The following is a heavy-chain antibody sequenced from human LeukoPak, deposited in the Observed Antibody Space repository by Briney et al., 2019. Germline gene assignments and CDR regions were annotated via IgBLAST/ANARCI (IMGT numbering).Heavy chain of an antibody. Sequence: GGSLRLSCVVSGFTFANYVVHWVRQAPGKGLEWVTLVSSDGGIKYYADSVKGRFSVSRDISKNTLYLQMNSLRVDDTAVYYCARDSETTPIHVLGYWGQGTLVTVSS. CDR1: GFTFANYV. CDR2: VSSDGGIK. V-gene: IGHV3-30-3*01. CDR3: ARDSETTPIHVLGY. J-gene: IGHJ4*02. D-gene: IGHD2-15*01.